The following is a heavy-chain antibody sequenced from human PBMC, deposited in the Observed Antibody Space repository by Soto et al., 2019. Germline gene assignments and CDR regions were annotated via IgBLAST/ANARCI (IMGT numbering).Heavy chain of an antibody. D-gene: IGHD2-2*01. CDR1: GFTFSTSA. CDR3: ARDLGYCSSTGCPDFYAMDV. V-gene: IGHV3-23*01. CDR2: ISGGGGTT. J-gene: IGHJ6*02. Sequence: PGGSLRLSCTASGFTFSTSAMNWVRRAPGKGLEWVSGISGGGGTTYYADSVKGQFTISRDNSKNTVFLQMSSLRAEDTAVYYCARDLGYCSSTGCPDFYAMDVWGQGTTVTVSS.